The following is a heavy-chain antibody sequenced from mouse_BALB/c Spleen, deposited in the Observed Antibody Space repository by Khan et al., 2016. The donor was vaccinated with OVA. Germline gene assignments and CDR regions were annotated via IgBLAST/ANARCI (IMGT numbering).Heavy chain of an antibody. Sequence: QVTLKESGPGILQPSQTLSLTCSFSGFSLSASGVSVSWIRQPSGKGLEWLAHIYWDDDKHYNPSLKSRLTISKDTSRNQVFLKITSVDTADTATYYFARRPRGVYSDYLFAYWGQGTLVTVSA. CDR3: ARRPRGVYSDYLFAY. D-gene: IGHD2-4*01. CDR2: IYWDDDK. CDR1: GFSLSASGVS. V-gene: IGHV8-12*01. J-gene: IGHJ3*01.